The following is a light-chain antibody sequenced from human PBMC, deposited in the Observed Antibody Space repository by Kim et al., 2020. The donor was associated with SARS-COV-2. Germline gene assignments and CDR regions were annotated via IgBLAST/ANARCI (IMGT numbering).Light chain of an antibody. V-gene: IGLV2-14*03. J-gene: IGLJ2*01. CDR1: SSDVGGYNY. Sequence: QSVLTQPASVSGSPGLSITISCTGTSSDVGGYNYVSWYQQHPGKAPKLMIYDVSNRPSGVSNRFSGSKSGNTASLTISGLQAEDEADYYCSSYTSSSTLVVFGGGTQLTVL. CDR3: SSYTSSSTLVV. CDR2: DVS.